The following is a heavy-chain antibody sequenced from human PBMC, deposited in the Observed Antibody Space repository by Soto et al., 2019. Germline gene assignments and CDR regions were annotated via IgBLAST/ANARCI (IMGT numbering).Heavy chain of an antibody. V-gene: IGHV3-30-3*01. CDR1: GFTFSSYA. D-gene: IGHD2-15*01. CDR2: ISYDGSNK. J-gene: IGHJ6*02. CDR3: ARGRYCSGGSCYASYYYYGMDV. Sequence: GGSLRLSCAASGFTFSSYAMHWVRQAPGKGLEWVAVISYDGSNKYYADSVKGRFTISRDNSKNTLYLQMNSLRAEDTAVYYCARGRYCSGGSCYASYYYYGMDVWGQGTTVTVSS.